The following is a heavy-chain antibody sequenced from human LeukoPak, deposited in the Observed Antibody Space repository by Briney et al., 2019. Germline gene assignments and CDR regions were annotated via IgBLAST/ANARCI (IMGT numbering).Heavy chain of an antibody. CDR1: GFTFSSYA. D-gene: IGHD6-13*01. J-gene: IGHJ6*02. Sequence: PGGSLRLSCAASGFTFSSYALHWVRQAPGKGLEWVAVISYDGSNKYYADSVRGRFTISKDNSKNTLYLQMNSLRAEDTAVYYCARASQLSSSSWSPSYYYGMDVWGQGTTVTVSS. CDR2: ISYDGSNK. V-gene: IGHV3-30*04. CDR3: ARASQLSSSSWSPSYYYGMDV.